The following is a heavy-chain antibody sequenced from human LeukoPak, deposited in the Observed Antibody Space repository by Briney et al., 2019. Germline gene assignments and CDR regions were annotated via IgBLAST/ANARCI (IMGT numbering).Heavy chain of an antibody. CDR3: ARDYYGSGSYDY. J-gene: IGHJ4*02. CDR1: GGSISSDDYY. CDR2: IYYSGST. D-gene: IGHD3-10*01. V-gene: IGHV4-31*03. Sequence: PSETLSLTCTVSGGSISSDDYYWSWVRQHPGRGLEWIGYIYYSGSTYYNPSLKSRVTISVDTSKNQFSLKLSSVPAADTAVYYRARDYYGSGSYDYWGQGTLVTVSS.